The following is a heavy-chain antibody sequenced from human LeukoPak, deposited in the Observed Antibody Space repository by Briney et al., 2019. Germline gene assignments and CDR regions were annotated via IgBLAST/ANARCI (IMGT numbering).Heavy chain of an antibody. V-gene: IGHV4-39*07. J-gene: IGHJ6*03. CDR3: ARGRRTGTTSPYYYYMDV. D-gene: IGHD1-7*01. CDR1: GGSISSSSYY. Sequence: SETLSLTCTVSGGSISSSSYYWGWIRQPPEKGLEWIGSIFYSGSTYYNPSLKSRVTISVDTSKNQFSLKLSSVTAADTAVYYCARGRRTGTTSPYYYYMDVWGKGTTVTVSS. CDR2: IFYSGST.